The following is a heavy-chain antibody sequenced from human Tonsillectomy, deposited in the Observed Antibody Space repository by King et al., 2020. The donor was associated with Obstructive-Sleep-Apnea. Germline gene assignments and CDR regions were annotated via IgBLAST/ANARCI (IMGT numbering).Heavy chain of an antibody. CDR3: ARTYDTTGYLDL. Sequence: VQLQESGPGLVKPSGTLSLTCAVSGGSISSTNWWSWVRQPPGQGLEWIGELYHDETTNYNPSLESRVTISVDKSKSQFSLRVTSVTAADTAVYYCARTYDTTGYLDLWGQGTLVTVSS. CDR2: LYHDETT. J-gene: IGHJ4*02. CDR1: GGSISSTNW. D-gene: IGHD3-22*01. V-gene: IGHV4-4*02.